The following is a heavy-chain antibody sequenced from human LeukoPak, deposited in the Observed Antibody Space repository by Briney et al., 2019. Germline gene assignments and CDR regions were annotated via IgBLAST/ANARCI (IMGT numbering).Heavy chain of an antibody. CDR3: ASLGATDPFRTPFDY. J-gene: IGHJ4*02. Sequence: GRSLRLSCAASGFTFSSYWMSWVRQAPGKGLEWVANIKQDGSEKYYVDSVKGRFTISRDNAKNSLYLQMNSLRAEDTAVYYCASLGATDPFRTPFDYWGQGTLVTVSS. D-gene: IGHD1-26*01. CDR1: GFTFSSYW. V-gene: IGHV3-7*01. CDR2: IKQDGSEK.